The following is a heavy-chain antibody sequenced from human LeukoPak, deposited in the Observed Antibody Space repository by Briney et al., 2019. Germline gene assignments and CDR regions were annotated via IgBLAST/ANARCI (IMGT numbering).Heavy chain of an antibody. J-gene: IGHJ4*02. V-gene: IGHV4-39*01. CDR2: IYYSGST. CDR1: GGSISSSSYY. CDR3: AAKRAYTFWFAD. Sequence: SETLSLTCTVSGGSISSSSYYWGWIRQPPGKGLEWIGSIYYSGSTYYNPSLKSRVTISLDTSKNQFSLKVTSVTAADTATYYCAAKRAYTFWFADWGQGTLVTVSS. D-gene: IGHD3-3*01.